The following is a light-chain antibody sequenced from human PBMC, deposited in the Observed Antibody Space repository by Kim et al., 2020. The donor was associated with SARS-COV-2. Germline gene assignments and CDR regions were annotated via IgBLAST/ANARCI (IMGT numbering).Light chain of an antibody. CDR2: STN. J-gene: IGLJ3*02. Sequence: PGGTVTLTCASSTGAVTSGHFPNWFQQKPGQAPRALIYSTNNKHSWTPARFSGSLRGGKAALTLSDVQPEDEAEYYCLLHYGGPRMFGGGTKVTVL. V-gene: IGLV7-43*01. CDR3: LLHYGGPRM. CDR1: TGAVTSGHF.